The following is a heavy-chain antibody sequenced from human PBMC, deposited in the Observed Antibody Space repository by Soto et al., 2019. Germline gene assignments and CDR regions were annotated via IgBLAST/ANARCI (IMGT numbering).Heavy chain of an antibody. CDR3: ARGIQLWLRLFDY. D-gene: IGHD5-18*01. V-gene: IGHV3-30-3*01. J-gene: IGHJ4*02. CDR2: VSYDGGNK. Sequence: AGGSLRLSCAASGFTFTNHAFHWVRQAPGKGLEWVAIVSYDGGNKYYADSVKGRFTISRDNSKNTVYLEMNSLRPEDTAVYYCARGIQLWLRLFDYWGQGTLVTVSS. CDR1: GFTFTNHA.